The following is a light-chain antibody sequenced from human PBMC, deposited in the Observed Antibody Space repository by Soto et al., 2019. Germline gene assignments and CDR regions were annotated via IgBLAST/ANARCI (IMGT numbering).Light chain of an antibody. CDR3: QQYNNWPPCT. CDR2: GAS. J-gene: IGKJ2*02. Sequence: EIVMTQSPATLSVSPGERATLSCRASQSVSSNLAWYQQKPGQAPRLLIYGASTRATDIPARFSGSGSGTEFTLTISSLQSEDFAIYSCQQYNNWPPCTFGQGTQLEIK. V-gene: IGKV3-15*01. CDR1: QSVSSN.